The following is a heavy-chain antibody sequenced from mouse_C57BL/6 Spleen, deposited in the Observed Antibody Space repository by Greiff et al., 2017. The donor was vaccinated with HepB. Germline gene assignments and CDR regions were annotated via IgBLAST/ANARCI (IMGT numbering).Heavy chain of an antibody. CDR2: ISYDGSN. J-gene: IGHJ4*01. V-gene: IGHV3-6*01. Sequence: DVKLQESGPGLVKPSQSLSLTCSVTGYSITSGYYWNWIRQFPGNKLEWMGYISYDGSNNYNPSLKNRISITRDTSKNQFFLKLNSVTTEDTATYYCARAAYYSNPYAMDYWGQGTSVTVSS. CDR3: ARAAYYSNPYAMDY. CDR1: GYSITSGYY. D-gene: IGHD2-5*01.